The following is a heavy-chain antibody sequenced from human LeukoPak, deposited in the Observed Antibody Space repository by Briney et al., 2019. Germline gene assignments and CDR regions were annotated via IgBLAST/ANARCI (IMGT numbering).Heavy chain of an antibody. J-gene: IGHJ6*02. CDR2: ISYDGSNK. V-gene: IGHV3-30*03. D-gene: IGHD6-19*01. CDR1: GFTFSSYG. Sequence: GGSLRLSCAASGFTFSSYGMHWVRQAPGKGLEWVAVISYDGSNKYYADSVKGRFTISRDNSKNTLYLQMNSLRAEDTAVYYCASTYSSGPYYYYGMDVWGQGTTVTVSS. CDR3: ASTYSSGPYYYYGMDV.